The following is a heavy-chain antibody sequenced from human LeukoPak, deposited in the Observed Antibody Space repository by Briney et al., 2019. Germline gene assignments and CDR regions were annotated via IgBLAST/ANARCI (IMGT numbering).Heavy chain of an antibody. D-gene: IGHD3-9*01. J-gene: IGHJ4*02. CDR1: GFAFSTYA. CDR3: ARDFLTGYFDY. CDR2: ISGSGDST. Sequence: GGSLRLSCAASGFAFSTYAMSWVRQAPGKGLERVSTISGSGDSTFYADSVKGRFTISRDNVKNSLFLQMNSLSDEDTAVYYCARDFLTGYFDYWGQGTLVTVSS. V-gene: IGHV3-23*01.